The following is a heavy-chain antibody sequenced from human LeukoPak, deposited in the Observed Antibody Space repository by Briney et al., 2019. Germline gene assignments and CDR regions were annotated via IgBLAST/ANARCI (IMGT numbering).Heavy chain of an antibody. CDR2: ISGSGAST. CDR1: GFTFSTNA. J-gene: IGHJ4*02. D-gene: IGHD1-26*01. V-gene: IGHV3-23*01. CDR3: AKDVGKWESLHFFDY. Sequence: GGSLRLSCLTSGFTFSTNAMGWVRQAPGKGLEWISGISGSGASTYYADSMTGRFTISRDNSRNTLYLQMNSLRGDDTAVYYCAKDVGKWESLHFFDYWGQGTLVTVSS.